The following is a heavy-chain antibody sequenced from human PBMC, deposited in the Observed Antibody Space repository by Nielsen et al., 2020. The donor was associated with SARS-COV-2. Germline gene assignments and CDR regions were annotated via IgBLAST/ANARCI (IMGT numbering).Heavy chain of an antibody. D-gene: IGHD3-22*01. V-gene: IGHV3-30*04. CDR3: AESSGYYSTVDY. J-gene: IGHJ4*02. CDR2: ISYDGSNK. Sequence: GSLLKISCAASGFTFSSYAMHWVRQAPGKGLEWVAVISYDGSNKYYADSVKGRFTISRDNSKNTLYLQMNSLRAEDTAVYYCAESSGYYSTVDYWGQGTLVTVSS. CDR1: GFTFSSYA.